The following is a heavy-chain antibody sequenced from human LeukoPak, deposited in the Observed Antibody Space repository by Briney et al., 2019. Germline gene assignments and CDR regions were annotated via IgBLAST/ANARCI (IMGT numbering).Heavy chain of an antibody. CDR3: AKDLHPDTVTTGLIDY. J-gene: IGHJ4*02. CDR2: ISGSGGST. Sequence: QPGGSLRLSCAASGFTFSSYAMSWVRQAPGKGLEWVSAISGSGGSTYYADSVKGRFTISRDNSKNTLYLQMNSLRAEDTAVYYCAKDLHPDTVTTGLIDYWGQGTLVTVSS. V-gene: IGHV3-23*01. CDR1: GFTFSSYA. D-gene: IGHD4-17*01.